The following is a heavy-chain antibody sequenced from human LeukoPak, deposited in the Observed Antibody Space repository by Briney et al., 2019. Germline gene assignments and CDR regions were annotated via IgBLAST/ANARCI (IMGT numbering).Heavy chain of an antibody. CDR3: ARVSRGFGALYY. Sequence: QPGRSLRLSCAASGLIYFTDGIHSVRQAPGKGLEWVAVIWYDGSNKYYADSVKGRFTISRDNSKSTLSLQMNSLRAEDTAVLCCARVSRGFGALYYWGQGTLVTVSS. V-gene: IGHV3-33*08. CDR2: IWYDGSNK. D-gene: IGHD3-10*01. J-gene: IGHJ4*02. CDR1: GLIYFTDG.